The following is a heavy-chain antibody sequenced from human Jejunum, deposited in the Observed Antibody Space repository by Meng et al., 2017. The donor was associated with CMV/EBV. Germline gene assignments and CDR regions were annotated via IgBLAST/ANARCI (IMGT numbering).Heavy chain of an antibody. V-gene: IGHV3-66*01. CDR3: VRNLGYTYGLVS. J-gene: IGHJ5*02. CDR2: IYSGGTT. Sequence: VQLVESGGGVVQPGGSLRLSCAASGFSVSSNYMSWVRQAPGKGLEWVTLIYSGGTTFYADSVKGRFTISRDNSKNVLYLQMNSVRAEDTALYHCVRNLGYTYGLVSWGQGTLVTVSS. D-gene: IGHD5-18*01. CDR1: GFSVSSNY.